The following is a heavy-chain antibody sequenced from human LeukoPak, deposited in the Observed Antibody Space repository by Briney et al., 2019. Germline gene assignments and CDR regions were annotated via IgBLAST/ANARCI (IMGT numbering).Heavy chain of an antibody. Sequence: GGTLRLSCAASGFTISSYWMNWVRQGQGKGLEWEANIKQDGSEKSYVDSVKGRFTISRDNAKNSLYLQMNSLRAEDTAVYYCARAPAAAGTFDYWGQGILVTVSS. V-gene: IGHV3-7*03. CDR3: ARAPAAAGTFDY. D-gene: IGHD6-13*01. J-gene: IGHJ4*02. CDR1: GFTISSYW. CDR2: IKQDGSEK.